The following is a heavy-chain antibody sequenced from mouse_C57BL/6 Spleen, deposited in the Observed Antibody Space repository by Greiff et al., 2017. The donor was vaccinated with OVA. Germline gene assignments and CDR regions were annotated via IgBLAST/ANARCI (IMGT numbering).Heavy chain of an antibody. CDR3: SAYYSNLWYFDV. CDR2: IYPGNSDT. D-gene: IGHD2-5*01. Sequence: EVQLQESGTVLARPGASVKMSCKTSGYTFTSYWMHWVKQRPGQGLEWIGAIYPGNSDTSYNQKFKGKAKLTAVTSASTAYMELSSLTNEDSAVYYCSAYYSNLWYFDVWGTGTTVTVSS. CDR1: GYTFTSYW. J-gene: IGHJ1*03. V-gene: IGHV1-5*01.